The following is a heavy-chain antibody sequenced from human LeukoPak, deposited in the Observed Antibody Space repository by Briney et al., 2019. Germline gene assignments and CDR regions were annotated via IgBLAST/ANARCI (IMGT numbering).Heavy chain of an antibody. CDR1: GFTFSSYW. D-gene: IGHD3-22*01. V-gene: IGHV3-74*01. Sequence: PGGSLRLSCVASGFTFSSYWMHWVRQDPRKGLVWVSRINGDGRNINYADSVRGRFTISRDNAKNTLYLQMNSLRAEDTAVYYCAKDSSGEVGYFQHWGQGTLVTVSS. CDR2: INGDGRNI. J-gene: IGHJ1*01. CDR3: AKDSSGEVGYFQH.